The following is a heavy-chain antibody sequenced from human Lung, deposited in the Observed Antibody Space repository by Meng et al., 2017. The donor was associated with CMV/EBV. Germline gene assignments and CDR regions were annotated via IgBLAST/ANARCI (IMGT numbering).Heavy chain of an antibody. D-gene: IGHD3-10*01. V-gene: IGHV3-74*01. CDR2: IYSDGIST. J-gene: IGHJ3*02. CDR3: AREPGRGAFDI. Sequence: GESLKISCAVSGINFNTYWMHWVRQVQGKGLVWLSRIYSDGISTRYADSVKGRFTISRDNTKNTLYLQMNGLRAEDTAVYYCAREPGRGAFDIWGQGTMVTVSS. CDR1: GINFNTYW.